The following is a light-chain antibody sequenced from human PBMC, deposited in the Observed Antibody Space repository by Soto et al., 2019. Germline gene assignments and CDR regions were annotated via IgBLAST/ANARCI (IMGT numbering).Light chain of an antibody. J-gene: IGKJ3*01. CDR1: QGVSSY. CDR2: AAS. Sequence: ATRMTQSPSSFSASTGDRVNITCRAAQGVSSYFAWYQQKPWRTPKLLIYAASTLQSGVPSTFSGSGSGTDFTLTIRCLQSEDVANYFGQEYSTYPFTFGPGTTVYVK. V-gene: IGKV1-8*01. CDR3: QEYSTYPFT.